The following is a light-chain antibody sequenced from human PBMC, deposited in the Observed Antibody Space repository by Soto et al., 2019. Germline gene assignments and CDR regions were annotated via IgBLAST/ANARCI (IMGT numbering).Light chain of an antibody. Sequence: DIQMTQSPSTLSASVGDRVTITCRASESISSWLAWYPPKPGKDPNLLIYKASSLESGVRSRFSGSGSGTEFYLTISSLQPDDLATYYYQQYNSYPTFGQGTRLEIK. CDR2: KAS. J-gene: IGKJ5*01. CDR1: ESISSW. CDR3: QQYNSYPT. V-gene: IGKV1-5*03.